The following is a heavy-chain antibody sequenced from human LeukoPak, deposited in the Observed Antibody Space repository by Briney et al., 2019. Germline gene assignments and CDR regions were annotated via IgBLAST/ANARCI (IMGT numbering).Heavy chain of an antibody. CDR1: GYTFTGYY. CDR3: ARDGPQFYDFWSGYFASYGMDV. V-gene: IGHV1-2*02. D-gene: IGHD3-3*01. CDR2: INPNSGGT. J-gene: IGHJ6*02. Sequence: ASVTVSCKASGYTFTGYYMHWVRQAPGQGLEWMGWINPNSGGTNYAQKFQGRVTMTRDTSISTAYMELSRLRSDDTAVYYCARDGPQFYDFWSGYFASYGMDVWGQGTTVTVSS.